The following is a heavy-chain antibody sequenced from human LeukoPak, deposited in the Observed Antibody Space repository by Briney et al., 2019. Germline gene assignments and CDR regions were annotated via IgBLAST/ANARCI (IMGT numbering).Heavy chain of an antibody. V-gene: IGHV1-18*01. CDR3: ARGGSGSYYDVWFDP. CDR1: GYTFTSYG. J-gene: IGHJ5*02. Sequence: ASVKVSCKASGYTFTSYGISWVRQAPGQGLEWMGWISAYNGNTNYVQKLQGRVTMTTDTSTSTAYMELRSLRSDDTAVYYCARGGSGSYYDVWFDPWGQGTLVTVSS. CDR2: ISAYNGNT. D-gene: IGHD3-10*01.